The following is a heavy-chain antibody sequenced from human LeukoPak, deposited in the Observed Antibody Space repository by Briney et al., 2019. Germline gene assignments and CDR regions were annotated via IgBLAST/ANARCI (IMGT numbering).Heavy chain of an antibody. Sequence: GGSLRLSCAASGFIVSSNYMSWVRQAPGKGLEWVSVIYSGGSTYYADSVKGRFTISRDNSENTLYLQMNSLRAEDTAVYYCARDSQRSGTYDYWGQGTLVTVSS. CDR2: IYSGGST. J-gene: IGHJ4*02. CDR3: ARDSQRSGTYDY. D-gene: IGHD1-26*01. CDR1: GFIVSSNY. V-gene: IGHV3-66*01.